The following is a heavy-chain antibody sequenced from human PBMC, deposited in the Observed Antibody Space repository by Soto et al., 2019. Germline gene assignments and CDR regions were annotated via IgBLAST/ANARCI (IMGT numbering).Heavy chain of an antibody. CDR2: INHSGST. CDR3: ARDTGYCSGGSCSDI. V-gene: IGHV4-34*01. J-gene: IGHJ3*02. D-gene: IGHD2-15*01. Sequence: SETLSLTCAVYGGSFSGYYWGWVRQPPGKGLEWIGEINHSGSTNYNPSLKSRVTISVDTSKNQFSLKLSSVTAADTAVYYCARDTGYCSGGSCSDIWGQGTMVTVSS. CDR1: GGSFSGYY.